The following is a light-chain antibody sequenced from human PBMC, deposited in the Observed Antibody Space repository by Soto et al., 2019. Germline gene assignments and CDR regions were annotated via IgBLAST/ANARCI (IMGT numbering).Light chain of an antibody. CDR1: QSVLYSSNNMNY. V-gene: IGKV4-1*01. CDR2: WAS. Sequence: DIVMTQSPDSLAVSLVERATINCKSSQSVLYSSNNMNYLAWYQQKPGQPPKLLIYWASTRESGVPDRFSGSGSGTDYTLTISSLQAEDVAVYYCQQYYSTPRTFGQGTKVEIK. J-gene: IGKJ1*01. CDR3: QQYYSTPRT.